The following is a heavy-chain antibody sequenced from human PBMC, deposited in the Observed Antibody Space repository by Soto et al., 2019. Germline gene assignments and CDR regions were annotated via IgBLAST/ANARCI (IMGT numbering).Heavy chain of an antibody. J-gene: IGHJ6*02. CDR3: ARGSGSYPEYYYYGMDV. V-gene: IGHV5-10-1*01. CDR2: IDPSDSYT. CDR1: GYSFTSYW. Sequence: PGEPLKISCKGSGYSFTSYWISWVRQMPGKGLEWMGRIDPSDSYTNYSPSFQGHVTISADKSISTAYLQWSSLKASDTAMYYCARGSGSYPEYYYYGMDVWGQGTTVTVSS. D-gene: IGHD1-26*01.